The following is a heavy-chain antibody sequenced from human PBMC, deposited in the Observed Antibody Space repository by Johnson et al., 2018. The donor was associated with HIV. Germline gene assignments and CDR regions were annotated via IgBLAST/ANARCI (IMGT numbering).Heavy chain of an antibody. CDR3: ARLGYSYGQRLRAFDI. D-gene: IGHD5-18*01. Sequence: VQLVESGGGVVQPGRSLRLSCAASGFTFSVYAMHWVRQAPGKGLEWVANIKQDGSEKYYVDSVKGRFTISRDNAKNSLYLQMNSLRAEDTAVYYCARLGYSYGQRLRAFDIWGQGTMVTVSS. J-gene: IGHJ3*02. CDR1: GFTFSVYA. V-gene: IGHV3-7*01. CDR2: IKQDGSEK.